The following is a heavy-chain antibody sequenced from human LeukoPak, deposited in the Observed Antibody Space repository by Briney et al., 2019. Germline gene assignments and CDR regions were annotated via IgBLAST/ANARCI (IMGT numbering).Heavy chain of an antibody. CDR1: GGSISSSSYY. CDR2: IYYSGST. Sequence: PSETLSLTCTVSGGSISSSSYYWGWIRQPPGKGLEWIGSIYYSGSTYYNPSLKSRVTISVDTSKNQFSLKLSSVTAADTAVYYCARSISLSAFDIWGQGTMVTVSS. J-gene: IGHJ3*02. V-gene: IGHV4-39*01. CDR3: ARSISLSAFDI. D-gene: IGHD2-2*02.